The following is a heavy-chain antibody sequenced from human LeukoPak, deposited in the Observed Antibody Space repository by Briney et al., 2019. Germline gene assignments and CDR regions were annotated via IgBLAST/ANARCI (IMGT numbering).Heavy chain of an antibody. CDR3: ARHDDSSGYYPRRAEYFQH. CDR1: GGSISSSNW. D-gene: IGHD3-22*01. J-gene: IGHJ1*01. CDR2: IYHSGST. V-gene: IGHV4-4*02. Sequence: PSETLSLTCAVSGGSISSSNWWSWVRQPPGKGLEWIGEIYHSGSTNYNPSLKSRVTISVDTSKNQFSLKLSSVTAADTAVYFCARHDDSSGYYPRRAEYFQHWGQGTLVTVSS.